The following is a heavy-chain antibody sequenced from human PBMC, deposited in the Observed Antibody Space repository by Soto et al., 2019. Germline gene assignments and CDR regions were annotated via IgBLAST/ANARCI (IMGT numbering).Heavy chain of an antibody. CDR1: GFSVTTNY. V-gene: IGHV3-53*02. D-gene: IGHD1-26*01. Sequence: EVQLVETGGGLIQPGGSLRLSCLASGFSVTTNYIIWVRQPPGKGLEWVSTTFTGGSTHYADSVKGRFSISRDTSKKTVYLQMNNSRVEYTAVYYCAKKPPSSIQGWAFGMDVWGQGTTFSVSS. CDR2: TFTGGST. CDR3: AKKPPSSIQGWAFGMDV. J-gene: IGHJ6*02.